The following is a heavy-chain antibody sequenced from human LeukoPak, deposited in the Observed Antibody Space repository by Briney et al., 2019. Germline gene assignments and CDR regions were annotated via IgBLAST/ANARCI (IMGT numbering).Heavy chain of an antibody. J-gene: IGHJ4*02. V-gene: IGHV3-23*01. CDR2: ISGSGGST. CDR1: GFTFSSYA. Sequence: GGSLRLSCAASGFTFSSYAMTWVRQAPGKGLEWVSAISGSGGSTYYADSVKGRFTISRDNSKNTLYLQMNSLRAEDTAVYYCAKIVVVPAATSYYFDYRGQGTLVTVSS. CDR3: AKIVVVPAATSYYFDY. D-gene: IGHD2-2*01.